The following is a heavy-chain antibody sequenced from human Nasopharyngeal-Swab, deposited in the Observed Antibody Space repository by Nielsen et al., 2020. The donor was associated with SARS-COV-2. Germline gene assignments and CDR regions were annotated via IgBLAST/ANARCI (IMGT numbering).Heavy chain of an antibody. Sequence: GGSLRLSCAASGFTFSSSAISWVRQAPGMGLEWVSTIGGAGNTLYADSVKGRFTISRDNSKNTVYLQMNSLRAEDTAVYYCARDLVLGSGSNGHWGQGTLVTVSS. CDR1: GFTFSSSA. D-gene: IGHD3-10*01. J-gene: IGHJ4*02. CDR3: ARDLVLGSGSNGH. V-gene: IGHV3-23*01. CDR2: IGGAGNT.